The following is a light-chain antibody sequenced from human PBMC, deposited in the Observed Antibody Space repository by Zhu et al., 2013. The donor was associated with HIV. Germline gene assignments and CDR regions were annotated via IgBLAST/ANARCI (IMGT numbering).Light chain of an antibody. CDR2: EVR. CDR1: SSDVGGYKY. Sequence: QSALTQPASVSGSPGQSIAISCTGTSSDVGGYKYVSWYQQHPGKAPKLMIYEVRNRPSGVSNRFSVSKSGNTASLTISGLQAEDEADYYCSSYTSSSTLVFGTGTKVTVL. CDR3: SSYTSSSTLV. J-gene: IGLJ1*01. V-gene: IGLV2-14*01.